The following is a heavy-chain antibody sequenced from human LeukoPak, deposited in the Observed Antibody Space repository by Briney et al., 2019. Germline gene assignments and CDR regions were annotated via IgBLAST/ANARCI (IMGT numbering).Heavy chain of an antibody. Sequence: GRTLRLSCVVSELSFSNYWMDWVRQAPGKGLEWVAFIKQDGSETSYADSVKGRLTISRDNARNSLFLQMNSLRAEDTAVYYCATRGDLSWFGALRHWSQGTLVTVSS. CDR1: ELSFSNYW. V-gene: IGHV3-7*01. J-gene: IGHJ4*02. CDR2: IKQDGSET. D-gene: IGHD3-16*02. CDR3: ATRGDLSWFGALRH.